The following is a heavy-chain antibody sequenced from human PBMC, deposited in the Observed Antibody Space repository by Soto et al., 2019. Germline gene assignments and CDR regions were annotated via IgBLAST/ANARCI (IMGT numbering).Heavy chain of an antibody. CDR2: MNPISGNT. J-gene: IGHJ5*02. V-gene: IGHV1-8*01. CDR3: VRVRKDDYGDYLSCDT. Sequence: QVQLVQSGAAVTPPGASVKVSCKTSGYSFINNDSNWVRQATGQGLEWMGWMNPISGNTGYAQNFQGRVTMTRQNSISTAYMDLSSLRSEDTALYYCVRVRKDDYGDYLSCDTWGQGTLVTVPS. CDR1: GYSFINND. D-gene: IGHD4-17*01.